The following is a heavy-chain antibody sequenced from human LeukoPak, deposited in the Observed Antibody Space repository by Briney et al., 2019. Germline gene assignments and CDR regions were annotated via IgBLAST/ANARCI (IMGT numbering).Heavy chain of an antibody. CDR2: ISAYNGNT. CDR1: GYTFTSYG. V-gene: IGHV1-18*01. CDR3: ARANYDFWSGYPYYYYYYYMDV. Sequence: ASVKVSCKASGYTFTSYGISWVRQAPGQGLEWMGRISAYNGNTNYAQKLQGRVTMTTDTSTSTAYMELRSLRSDDTAVYYCARANYDFWSGYPYYYYYYYMDVWGKGTTVTVSS. D-gene: IGHD3-3*01. J-gene: IGHJ6*03.